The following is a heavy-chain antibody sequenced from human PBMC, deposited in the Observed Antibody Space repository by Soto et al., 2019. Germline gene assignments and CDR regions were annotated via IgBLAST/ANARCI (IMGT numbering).Heavy chain of an antibody. CDR3: ASKVYCSGGSCYSSPFDY. J-gene: IGHJ4*02. CDR1: GGSFSGYY. CDR2: INHSGGT. D-gene: IGHD2-15*01. V-gene: IGHV4-34*01. Sequence: SETLSLTCAVYGGSFSGYYWSWIRQPPGKGLEWIGEINHSGGTNYNPSLKSRVTISVDTSKNQFSLKLSSVTAADTAVYYCASKVYCSGGSCYSSPFDYWGQGTLVTVSS.